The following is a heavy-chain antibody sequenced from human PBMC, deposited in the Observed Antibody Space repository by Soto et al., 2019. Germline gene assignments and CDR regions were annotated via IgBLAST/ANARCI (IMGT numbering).Heavy chain of an antibody. CDR2: IDYSGSI. CDR3: ARLGGYGVQWGWFDP. Sequence: PSETLSLTCTVSGDSITNYYWSWIRQPPGKGLEWIGYIDYSGSIKYNPSLESRVTMSVDTSKKQISLKLSSVSAADTAVYYCARLGGYGVQWGWFDPWGQGTLVTVSS. V-gene: IGHV4-59*13. CDR1: GDSITNYY. J-gene: IGHJ5*02. D-gene: IGHD2-8*01.